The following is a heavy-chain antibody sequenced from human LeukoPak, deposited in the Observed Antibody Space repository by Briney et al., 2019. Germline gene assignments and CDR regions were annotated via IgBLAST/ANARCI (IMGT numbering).Heavy chain of an antibody. V-gene: IGHV3-23*01. Sequence: GGSLRLSCAASGFTFSSYAMSWVRQAPGKGLEWVSAISGSGGSTYYADSVKGRFTISRDNSKNTLYLQMNSLRAEDTAVYYCAKDTDYYDSSGAAVDYWGQGTLVTVSS. J-gene: IGHJ4*02. D-gene: IGHD3-22*01. CDR2: ISGSGGST. CDR3: AKDTDYYDSSGAAVDY. CDR1: GFTFSSYA.